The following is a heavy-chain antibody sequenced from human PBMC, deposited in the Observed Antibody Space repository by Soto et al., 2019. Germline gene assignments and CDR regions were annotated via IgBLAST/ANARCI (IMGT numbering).Heavy chain of an antibody. CDR3: ARVTFDVLPGYGDC. CDR1: VFTFSNFG. J-gene: IGHJ4*02. V-gene: IGHV3-33*01. D-gene: IGHD3-9*01. Sequence: WWSLRLSCSASVFTFSNFGMHWVRQAPGKGLEWVALIFYDGNNKFYADSVKGRFTISRDNSENTLYLQMNNLRAEDTAIYYCARVTFDVLPGYGDCWGQGTLVTVSS. CDR2: IFYDGNNK.